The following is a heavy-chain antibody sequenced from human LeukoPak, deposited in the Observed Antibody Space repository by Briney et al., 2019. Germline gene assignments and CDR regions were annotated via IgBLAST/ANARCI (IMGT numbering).Heavy chain of an antibody. Sequence: SETLSLTCTVSGGSINSSSYYWGWLRQPPGKGLEWIGSTHYTGTTYYNLSLRSRVTISVDTSKNQFSLKLSSVTAADTTVYYCARHNIGERAFDIWGQGTMVTVSS. CDR2: THYTGTT. D-gene: IGHD2/OR15-2a*01. J-gene: IGHJ3*02. CDR1: GGSINSSSYY. CDR3: ARHNIGERAFDI. V-gene: IGHV4-39*01.